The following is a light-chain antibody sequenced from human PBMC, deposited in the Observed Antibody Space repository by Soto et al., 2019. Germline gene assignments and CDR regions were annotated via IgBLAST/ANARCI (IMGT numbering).Light chain of an antibody. CDR3: SSYTSSGTVV. CDR2: DV. J-gene: IGLJ3*02. CDR1: SSDVGGSNY. Sequence: QSALTQPASVSGRPGQSITIYCTGTSSDVGGSNYVSWYQLSSGKAPKLLIYDVDRPSGVSNRISGSKSGNTASPTISGLQGEDEAEYYCSSYTSSGTVVFGGGTKRTVL. V-gene: IGLV2-14*01.